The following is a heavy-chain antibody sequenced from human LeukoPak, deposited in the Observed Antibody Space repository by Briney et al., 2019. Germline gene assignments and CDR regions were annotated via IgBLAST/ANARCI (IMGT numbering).Heavy chain of an antibody. J-gene: IGHJ6*03. CDR3: ARDSPPSRYCSSTSCSYYMDV. CDR1: GYTFTNYD. D-gene: IGHD2-2*01. V-gene: IGHV1-18*01. Sequence: GASVKVSCKASGYTFTNYDISWVRQAPGQGREWMGWIRVYQGNTKYAQKFQGRVTMTTDTSTSTAYMELRSLRSDDTAVYYCARDSPPSRYCSSTSCSYYMDVWGKGTTVTVSS. CDR2: IRVYQGNT.